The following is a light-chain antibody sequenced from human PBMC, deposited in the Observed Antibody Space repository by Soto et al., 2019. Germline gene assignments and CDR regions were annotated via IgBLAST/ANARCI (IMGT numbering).Light chain of an antibody. J-gene: IGLJ2*01. CDR3: QVWDSSTAWGGV. CDR1: NIGSKN. V-gene: IGLV3-9*01. CDR2: RDS. Sequence: SYELTQPLSVSVALGQTARITCGGNNIGSKNVHWYQQKPGQAPVLVIYRDSNRPSGIPERFSGSNSGNTATLTISRAQAGDEADYYCQVWDSSTAWGGVFGGGTKLTVL.